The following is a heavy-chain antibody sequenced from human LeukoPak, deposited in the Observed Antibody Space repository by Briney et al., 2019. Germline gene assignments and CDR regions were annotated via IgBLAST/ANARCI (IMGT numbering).Heavy chain of an antibody. J-gene: IGHJ4*02. CDR2: IHFSGST. V-gene: IGHV4-4*07. CDR1: VGPISSLY. D-gene: IGHD3-10*01. Sequence: PSETLSLTCTVSVGPISSLYCSWIRQPAGRGLEWIGRIHFSGSTNYNPSLKSRVTISVDTSKNQFSLKLSSVTAADTAVYYCARFPYYYGPYYFDYWGQGTLVTVSS. CDR3: ARFPYYYGPYYFDY.